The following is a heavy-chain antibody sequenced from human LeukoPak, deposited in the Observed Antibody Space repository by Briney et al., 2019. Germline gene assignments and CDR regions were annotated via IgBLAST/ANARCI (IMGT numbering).Heavy chain of an antibody. CDR2: IYTSGST. V-gene: IGHV4-61*02. D-gene: IGHD6-13*01. CDR3: AKDQHSSSWYAIDY. J-gene: IGHJ4*02. Sequence: SQTLSLTCTVSGGSISSGSYYWSWIRQPAGKGLEWIGRIYTSGSTNYNPSLKSRVTISVDTSKNQFSLKLSSVTAADTAVYYCAKDQHSSSWYAIDYWGQGTLVTVSS. CDR1: GGSISSGSYY.